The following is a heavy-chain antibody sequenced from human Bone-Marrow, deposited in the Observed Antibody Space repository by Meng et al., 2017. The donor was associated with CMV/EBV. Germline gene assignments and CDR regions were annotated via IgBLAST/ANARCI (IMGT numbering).Heavy chain of an antibody. CDR3: ARGVLRFLEWLLLIDY. J-gene: IGHJ4*02. Sequence: GYTFTSDGISWGRQAPGQGLEWMGWISAYNGNTNYAQKLQGRVTMTTDTSTSTAYMELRSLRSDDTAVYYCARGVLRFLEWLLLIDYWGQGTLVTVSS. V-gene: IGHV1-18*01. CDR1: GYTFTSDG. CDR2: ISAYNGNT. D-gene: IGHD3-3*01.